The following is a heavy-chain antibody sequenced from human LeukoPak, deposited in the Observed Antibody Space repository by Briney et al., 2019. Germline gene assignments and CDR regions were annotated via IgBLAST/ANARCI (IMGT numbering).Heavy chain of an antibody. CDR1: GGSISSYY. D-gene: IGHD3-10*01. J-gene: IGHJ4*02. CDR3: ARGRGRYYYVDY. Sequence: SETLSLTCTVSGGSISSYYWSWIRQPPGKGLEWIGYIYYSGSTNYNPSLKSRVTISIDTSKNQFSLKLSSVTAADTAVYYCARGRGRYYYVDYWGQGTLVTVSS. V-gene: IGHV4-59*12. CDR2: IYYSGST.